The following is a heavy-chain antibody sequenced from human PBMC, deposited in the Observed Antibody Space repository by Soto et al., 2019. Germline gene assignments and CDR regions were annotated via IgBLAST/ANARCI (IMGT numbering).Heavy chain of an antibody. CDR3: ARSLLVVGATREFDY. V-gene: IGHV1-69*02. J-gene: IGHJ4*02. D-gene: IGHD1-26*01. CDR1: GGTFSSYT. CDR2: IIPILGIA. Sequence: QVQLVQSGAEVKKPGSSVKVSCKASGGTFSSYTISWVRQAPGQGLEWMGRIIPILGIANYAQKFQGRVTIXXDXSXXTAYMELSSLRSEDTAVYYCARSLLVVGATREFDYWGQGTLVTVSS.